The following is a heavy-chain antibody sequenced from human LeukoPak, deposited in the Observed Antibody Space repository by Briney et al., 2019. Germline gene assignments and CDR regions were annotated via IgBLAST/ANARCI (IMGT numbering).Heavy chain of an antibody. D-gene: IGHD1-26*01. CDR3: ARRSPGWELLGYYYYYGTDV. Sequence: ASVKVSCKASGYTFTSYDINWVRQATGQGLEWMGWMNPNSGNTGYPQKFQGRVTMTRNTSISTAYMELSSLRSEDTAVYYCARRSPGWELLGYYYYYGTDVWGQGTTVTVSS. V-gene: IGHV1-8*01. J-gene: IGHJ6*02. CDR1: GYTFTSYD. CDR2: MNPNSGNT.